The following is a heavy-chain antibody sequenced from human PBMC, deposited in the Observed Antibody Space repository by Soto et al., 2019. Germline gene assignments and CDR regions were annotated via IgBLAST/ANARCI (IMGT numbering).Heavy chain of an antibody. V-gene: IGHV1-18*01. D-gene: IGHD4-17*01. CDR2: ISAYNGNT. CDR3: ARAGELTAVVTEIDY. J-gene: IGHJ4*02. Sequence: QVQLVQSGAEVKKPGASVKVSCKASGYTFTSYGISWVRQAPGQGLEWMGWISAYNGNTNYAQKLQGRVTMTTDTSTSTAYLEPSRLRSDHTAVYYCARAGELTAVVTEIDYWGQGTLVTVSS. CDR1: GYTFTSYG.